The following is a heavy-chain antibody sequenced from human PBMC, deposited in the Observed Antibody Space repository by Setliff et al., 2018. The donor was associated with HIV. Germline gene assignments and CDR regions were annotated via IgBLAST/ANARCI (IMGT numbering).Heavy chain of an antibody. CDR1: GGSISSGNYY. J-gene: IGHJ3*01. Sequence: SETLSLTCTVSGGSISSGNYYWTWIRQLPGKGLEWIGYIYYTESTNYNPTLKSRVTISGDTSRNQFSLKLSSVTAADTAVYYCARLWLRGPPTWGQGTMVTVSS. CDR2: IYYTEST. V-gene: IGHV4-61*01. CDR3: ARLWLRGPPT. D-gene: IGHD5-12*01.